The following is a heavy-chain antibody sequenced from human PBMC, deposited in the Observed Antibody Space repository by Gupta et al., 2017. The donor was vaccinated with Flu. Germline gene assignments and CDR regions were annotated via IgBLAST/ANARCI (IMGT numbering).Heavy chain of an antibody. Sequence: QVQFVQSGAEVKKPGASVNVSCKASGYIFTRFTIQWVRQAPGQRPEWMGWINPGNGDTKYSQNFQGRVTITRDTSAGTAYMELGSLKAEDTAVYYCARDPKQWLAYYFDCGGQGTMVTVSS. D-gene: IGHD6-19*01. V-gene: IGHV1-3*01. CDR3: ARDPKQWLAYYFDC. CDR1: GYIFTRFT. CDR2: INPGNGDT. J-gene: IGHJ4*02.